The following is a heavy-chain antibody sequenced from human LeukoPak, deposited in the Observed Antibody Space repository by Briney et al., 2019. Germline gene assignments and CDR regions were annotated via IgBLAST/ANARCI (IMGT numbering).Heavy chain of an antibody. Sequence: SQTLSLTCAVSGGSISSGGYSWSWIRHPPGKGLEWIGYIYHSGSTYYNPSFKSRVTISLDRSKNQFSLKLSSVTAADTAVYYCAREIIDYYCSGSKPNWFDPWGQGTLVTVSS. V-gene: IGHV4-30-2*01. J-gene: IGHJ5*02. CDR2: IYHSGST. CDR3: AREIIDYYCSGSKPNWFDP. D-gene: IGHD3-10*01. CDR1: GGSISSGGYS.